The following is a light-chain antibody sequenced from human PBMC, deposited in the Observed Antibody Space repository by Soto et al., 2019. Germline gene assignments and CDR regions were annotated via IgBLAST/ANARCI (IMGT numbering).Light chain of an antibody. CDR3: QSYDSSLSGVV. CDR2: GNT. CDR1: SSNIGARYD. J-gene: IGLJ2*01. Sequence: QSVLTQPPSVSEAPGQRVTISCTGSSSNIGARYDVHWYQQLPGTAPKVLIYGNTNRPSGVPDRFSGSSSGTSASLAITGLQAEDEADYYCQSYDSSLSGVVFGGGTKLTVL. V-gene: IGLV1-40*01.